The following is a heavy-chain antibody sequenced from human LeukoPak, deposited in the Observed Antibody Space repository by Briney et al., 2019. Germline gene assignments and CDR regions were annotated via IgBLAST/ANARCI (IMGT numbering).Heavy chain of an antibody. CDR1: GDSVSNNNGA. J-gene: IGHJ3*01. Sequence: SQTLSLTCAISGDSVSNNNGAWNWIGQSPSRGLGWLGRTYYRSQWYNDYARSVMSRISVDPNTSKNQFSLHLSSVTPDDTAVYYCAGGYAFDVWGQGRMVTVSS. CDR2: TYYRSQWYN. CDR3: AGGYAFDV. V-gene: IGHV6-1*01.